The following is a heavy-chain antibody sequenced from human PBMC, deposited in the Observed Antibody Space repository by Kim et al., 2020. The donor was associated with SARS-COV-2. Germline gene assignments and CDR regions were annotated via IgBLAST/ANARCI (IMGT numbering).Heavy chain of an antibody. CDR2: ISGSGGST. J-gene: IGHJ4*02. D-gene: IGHD3-16*01. Sequence: GGSLRLSCAASGFTFSSYAMSWVRQAPGKGLEWVSAISGSGGSTYYADSVKGRFTISRDNSKNTLYLQMNSLRAEDTAVYYCAKLDYEYGARSYYFDYWGQGTLVTVSS. CDR3: AKLDYEYGARSYYFDY. V-gene: IGHV3-23*01. CDR1: GFTFSSYA.